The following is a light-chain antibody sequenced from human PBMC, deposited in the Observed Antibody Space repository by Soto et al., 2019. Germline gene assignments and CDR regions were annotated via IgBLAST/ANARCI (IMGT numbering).Light chain of an antibody. CDR3: CSYAGSYTYVV. CDR1: SSDVGGSNY. Sequence: QSALTQPRSVSGSPGQSGTISCTGTSSDVGGSNYVSWYQQHLGKAPQLMIYDVSKRPSGVPDRFAGSKSGTTSSLTISGLQAEDEADYYCCSYAGSYTYVVFGGGTQLTVL. CDR2: DVS. J-gene: IGLJ2*01. V-gene: IGLV2-11*01.